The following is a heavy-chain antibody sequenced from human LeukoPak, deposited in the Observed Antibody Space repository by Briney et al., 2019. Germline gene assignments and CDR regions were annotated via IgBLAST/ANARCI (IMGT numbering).Heavy chain of an antibody. Sequence: SETLSLTCAVYGGPFSGYYWSWIRQPPGKGLEWIGEINHSGSTNYNPSLKSRVTISVDTSKNQFSLKLSSVTAADTAVYYCARGVRTVVTRADYYYYYMDVWGKGTTVTVSS. CDR1: GGPFSGYY. D-gene: IGHD4-23*01. CDR2: INHSGST. CDR3: ARGVRTVVTRADYYYYYMDV. J-gene: IGHJ6*03. V-gene: IGHV4-34*01.